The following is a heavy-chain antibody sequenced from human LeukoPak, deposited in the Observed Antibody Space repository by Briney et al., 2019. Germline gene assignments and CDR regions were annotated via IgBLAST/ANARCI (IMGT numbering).Heavy chain of an antibody. CDR3: LYGGYFQH. CDR2: IKQDGSEK. D-gene: IGHD3-16*01. CDR1: GFTFSSYW. V-gene: IGHV3-7*01. J-gene: IGHJ1*01. Sequence: GGTLRLSCAASGFTFSSYWMSWVRQAPGKGLEWVANIKQDGSEKYYVDSVKGRFTISRDNAKNSLYLQMNSLRAEDTAVYFCLYGGYFQHWGQGTLVTVSS.